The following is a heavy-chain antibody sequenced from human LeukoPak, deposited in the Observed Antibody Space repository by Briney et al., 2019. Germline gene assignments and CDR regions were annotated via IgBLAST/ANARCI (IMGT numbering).Heavy chain of an antibody. CDR3: ARDGPGCSGGSCYHYYYYGMDV. J-gene: IGHJ6*02. CDR1: GYTFTSYY. CDR2: INPSGGST. Sequence: GASVKVSCKASGYTFTSYYMHWVRQAPGQGLEWMGIINPSGGSTSYAQKFQGRVTVTRDTSTSTVYMELSSLRSEDTAVYYCARDGPGCSGGSCYHYYYYGMDVWGQGTTVTVSS. V-gene: IGHV1-46*01. D-gene: IGHD2-15*01.